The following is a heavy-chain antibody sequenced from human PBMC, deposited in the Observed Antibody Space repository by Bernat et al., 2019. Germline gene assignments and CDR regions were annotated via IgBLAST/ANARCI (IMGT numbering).Heavy chain of an antibody. D-gene: IGHD3-22*01. V-gene: IGHV3-7*01. CDR2: IKQDGSEK. CDR3: ARVITGVRWYFDL. J-gene: IGHJ2*01. CDR1: GFTFSSYC. Sequence: EVQLVESGGGLVQPGGSLRLSCAASGFTFSSYCMSWVRQAPGKGLEWVANIKQDGSEKYYVDSVKGRFTISRDNAKNSLYLQMNSLRAEDTAVYYCARVITGVRWYFDLWGSGTLVTVSS.